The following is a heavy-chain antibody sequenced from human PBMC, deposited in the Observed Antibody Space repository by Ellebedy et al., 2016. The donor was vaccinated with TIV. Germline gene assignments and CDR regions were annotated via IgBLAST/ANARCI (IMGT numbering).Heavy chain of an antibody. J-gene: IGHJ6*02. Sequence: GESLKISCAASGFTVSSNYMSWVRQAPGKGLEWVANIREDGNAKFYVDSVKGRFTISRDNGENSVYLQMNSLRVEDTALYYCAKAYYDFWSGYYAYYYYYGMDVWGQGTTVTVSS. CDR2: IREDGNAK. CDR3: AKAYYDFWSGYYAYYYYYGMDV. CDR1: GFTVSSNY. D-gene: IGHD3-3*01. V-gene: IGHV3-7*01.